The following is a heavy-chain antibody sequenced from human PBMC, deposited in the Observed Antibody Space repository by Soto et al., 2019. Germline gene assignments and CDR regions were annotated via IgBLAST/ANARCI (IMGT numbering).Heavy chain of an antibody. V-gene: IGHV4-39*01. CDR3: VFADLAGRGNYYYGMDV. CDR1: GGSISSISYY. J-gene: IGHJ6*02. Sequence: SETLSLTCTVSGGSISSISYYWGWIRQPPGKGLEWIGSIYYRGSTYYNPSLKSLVTISVDTTKNQFSLKLSSVTAADTAVYYCVFADLAGRGNYYYGMDVWGQGTTVTVSS. CDR2: IYYRGST. D-gene: IGHD2-15*01.